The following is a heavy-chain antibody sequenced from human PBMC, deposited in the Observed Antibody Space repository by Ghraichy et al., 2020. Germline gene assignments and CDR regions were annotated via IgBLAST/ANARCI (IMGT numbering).Heavy chain of an antibody. D-gene: IGHD1-26*01. CDR1: GFTFSNYW. Sequence: ETLSLTCEASGFTFSNYWMTWVRQAPGKGLEWVATIKQDGGQKYYVDSVKGRFTISRDNAKNSLYLQMNTLRAEDTAVYYCARIGVWELRDFDIWGQGTMVAVSS. CDR2: IKQDGGQK. J-gene: IGHJ3*02. V-gene: IGHV3-7*01. CDR3: ARIGVWELRDFDI.